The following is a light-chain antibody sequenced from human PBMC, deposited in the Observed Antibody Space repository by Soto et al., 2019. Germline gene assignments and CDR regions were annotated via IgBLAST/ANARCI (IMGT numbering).Light chain of an antibody. CDR1: QSVSSN. V-gene: IGKV3-15*01. CDR3: QQYNNWPPPWT. CDR2: GAS. J-gene: IGKJ1*01. Sequence: EIVMTQSPATLSVSPGERATLSCRASQSVSSNLAWYQQKPVQAPRLLIYGASTRATGIPARFSGSGSGTEFTLTISSLQSEDFAVYYCQQYNNWPPPWTFGQGTKLDIK.